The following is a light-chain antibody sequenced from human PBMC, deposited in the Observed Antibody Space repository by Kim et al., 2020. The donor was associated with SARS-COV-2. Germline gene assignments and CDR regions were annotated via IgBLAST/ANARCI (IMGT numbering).Light chain of an antibody. CDR1: KLGDKY. Sequence: SYELTQPPSVSVSPGQTASITCSGDKLGDKYVCWYQQKPGQSPVLIIYQDTKRPSETPERFSGSNSGNTATLTISGTQAMDEADYYCQAWDSMTVVFGGGTQLTVL. V-gene: IGLV3-1*01. J-gene: IGLJ3*02. CDR2: QDT. CDR3: QAWDSMTVV.